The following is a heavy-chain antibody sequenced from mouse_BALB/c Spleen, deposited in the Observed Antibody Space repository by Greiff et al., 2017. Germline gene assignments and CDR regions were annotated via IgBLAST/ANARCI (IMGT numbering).Heavy chain of an antibody. CDR3: ASNFSWCAY. Sequence: EVKLQESGAELVRPGALVKLSCKASGFNIKDYYMHWVKQRPEQGLEWIGWIDPENGNTIYDPKFQGKASITADTSSNTAYLQLSSLTSEDTAVYYCASNFSWCAYWGQGTLVTVSA. J-gene: IGHJ3*01. V-gene: IGHV14-1*02. CDR1: GFNIKDYY. D-gene: IGHD1-3*01. CDR2: IDPENGNT.